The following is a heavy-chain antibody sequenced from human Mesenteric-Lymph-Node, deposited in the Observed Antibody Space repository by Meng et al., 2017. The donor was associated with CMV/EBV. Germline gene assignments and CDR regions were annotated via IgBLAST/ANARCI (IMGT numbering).Heavy chain of an antibody. V-gene: IGHV3-21*01. CDR3: AREGDYVWGSYRWRYYGMDV. Sequence: GESLKISCAASGFTFSSYSMNWVRQAPGKGLEWVSSISSSSSYIYYADSVKGRFTISRDNAKNSLYLQMNSLRAEDTAVYYCAREGDYVWGSYRWRYYGMDVWGQGTTVTVSS. CDR2: ISSSSSYI. D-gene: IGHD3-16*02. CDR1: GFTFSSYS. J-gene: IGHJ6*02.